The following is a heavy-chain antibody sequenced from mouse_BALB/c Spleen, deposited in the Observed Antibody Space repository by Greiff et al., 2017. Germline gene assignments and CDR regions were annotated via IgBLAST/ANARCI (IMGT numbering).Heavy chain of an antibody. CDR3: ARAYYGNPYYFDY. Sequence: VQLVESGPGLVAPSQSLSITCTVSGFSLTGYGVNWVRQPPGKGLEWLGMIWGDGSTDYNSALKSRLSISKDNSKSQVFLKMNSLQTDDTARYYCARAYYGNPYYFDYWGQGTTLTVSS. CDR2: IWGDGST. V-gene: IGHV2-6-7*01. J-gene: IGHJ2*01. CDR1: GFSLTGYG. D-gene: IGHD2-10*01.